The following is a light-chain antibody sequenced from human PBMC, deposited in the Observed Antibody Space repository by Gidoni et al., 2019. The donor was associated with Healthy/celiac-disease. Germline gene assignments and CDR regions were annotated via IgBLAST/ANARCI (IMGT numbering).Light chain of an antibody. Sequence: IVLTQSPGTLSLSPGERATLSCRASQSVSSSYLAWYQQKPGQAPRLLIYGASSRATGIPDRFIGSGSGTDFTLTISRLEPEDFAVYYCQQYGSSAWTFXQXTKVXIK. CDR3: QQYGSSAWT. CDR1: QSVSSSY. V-gene: IGKV3-20*01. CDR2: GAS. J-gene: IGKJ1*01.